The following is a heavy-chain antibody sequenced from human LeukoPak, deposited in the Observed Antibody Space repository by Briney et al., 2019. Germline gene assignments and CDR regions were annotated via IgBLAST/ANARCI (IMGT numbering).Heavy chain of an antibody. CDR2: IYTSGST. J-gene: IGHJ1*01. V-gene: IGHV4-61*02. D-gene: IGHD2-2*02. Sequence: PSQTLSLTCTVSGGSISSGSYYWSWIRQPAGKGLEWIGRIYTSGSTNYNPSLKSRVTISVDTSKNQFSLKLSSVTAADTAVYYCARDYARYCSSTSCYTPWGQGTLVTVSS. CDR1: GGSISSGSYY. CDR3: ARDYARYCSSTSCYTP.